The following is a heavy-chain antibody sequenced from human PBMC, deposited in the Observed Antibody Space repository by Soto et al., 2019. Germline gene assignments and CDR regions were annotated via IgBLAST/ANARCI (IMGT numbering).Heavy chain of an antibody. V-gene: IGHV4-61*01. D-gene: IGHD1-26*01. Sequence: QVQLQESGPGLVKPSETLSLTCTVSGGSVSSGSYYWSWIRQPPGKGLEWIGYIYYSGSTNYNPSLKGRVTISVDTSKDQCSLKLSSVTAADTAVYYCARAEVGAQLGWFDPWGQGTLVTVSS. CDR2: IYYSGST. CDR1: GGSVSSGSYY. CDR3: ARAEVGAQLGWFDP. J-gene: IGHJ5*02.